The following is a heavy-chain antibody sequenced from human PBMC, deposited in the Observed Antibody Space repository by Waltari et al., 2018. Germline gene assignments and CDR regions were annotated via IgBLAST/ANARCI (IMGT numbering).Heavy chain of an antibody. CDR2: ISYSSHNT. J-gene: IGHJ4*02. CDR3: ARDSGDYEGRFEY. Sequence: QVHLVEHGGGLVKPGESLRLHCVASGFPFDNFCMRWIRQAPGKGLEWISYISYSSHNTKTADSVKGRFTIPTDNDKNSLILQMVRLRVEDTGVYYWARDSGDYEGRFEYWSQGALVTVSS. V-gene: IGHV3-11*05. D-gene: IGHD4-17*01. CDR1: GFPFDNFC.